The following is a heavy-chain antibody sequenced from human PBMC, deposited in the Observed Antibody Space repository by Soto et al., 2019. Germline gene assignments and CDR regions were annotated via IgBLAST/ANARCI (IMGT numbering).Heavy chain of an antibody. CDR1: GYIFTTCG. J-gene: IGHJ4*02. Sequence: QVQLVQSGAEVKKPGASVKVSCKASGYIFTTCGINWVRQAPGQGLEWMGRISPYKGNTNYAQNLEDRVTMITDTSTSTAYMEVRSLRSDDTAVYYCARDDGGSSQLDYWGQGTLVTVSS. V-gene: IGHV1-18*01. CDR3: ARDDGGSSQLDY. CDR2: ISPYKGNT. D-gene: IGHD6-6*01.